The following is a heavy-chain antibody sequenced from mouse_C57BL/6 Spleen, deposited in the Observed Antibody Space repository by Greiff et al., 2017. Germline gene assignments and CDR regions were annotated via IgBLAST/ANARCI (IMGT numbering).Heavy chain of an antibody. CDR3: AGGGSSYGYFDV. Sequence: QVQLQQPGAELVRPGSSVKLSCKASGYTFTSYWMHWVKQRPIQGLEWIGNIDPSDSETHYNQKFKDKATLTVDKSSSTAYMQLSSLTSEDSAVYYCAGGGSSYGYFDVWGTGTTVTVSS. V-gene: IGHV1-52*01. J-gene: IGHJ1*03. D-gene: IGHD1-1*01. CDR2: IDPSDSET. CDR1: GYTFTSYW.